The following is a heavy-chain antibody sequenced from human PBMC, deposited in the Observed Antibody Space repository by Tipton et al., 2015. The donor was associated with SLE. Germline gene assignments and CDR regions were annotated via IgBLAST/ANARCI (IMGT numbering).Heavy chain of an antibody. V-gene: IGHV4-61*09. D-gene: IGHD3-3*01. CDR2: IYTSGST. J-gene: IGHJ4*02. Sequence: TLSLTCTVSGGSISSGSYYWSWIRQPAGKGLEWIGYIYTSGSTNYNPSLNSRVTISVDTSKNQFSLKLDSVTAADTAVYYCAREDDFWSGFGNWGQGALVTVSS. CDR1: GGSISSGSYY. CDR3: AREDDFWSGFGN.